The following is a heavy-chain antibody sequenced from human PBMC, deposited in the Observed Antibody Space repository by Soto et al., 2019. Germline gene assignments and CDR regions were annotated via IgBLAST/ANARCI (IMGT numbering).Heavy chain of an antibody. J-gene: IGHJ6*03. Sequence: EVQLVESGGGLVKPGGSLRLSCAASGFTFSSYSMNWVRQAPGKGLEWVSSISSSSSYIYYADSVKGRFTISRDNAKNSLYLQMNSLRAEDTAVYDCARGLVAAAGYYYYYYMDVWGKGTTVTVSS. V-gene: IGHV3-21*01. D-gene: IGHD6-13*01. CDR2: ISSSSSYI. CDR3: ARGLVAAAGYYYYYYMDV. CDR1: GFTFSSYS.